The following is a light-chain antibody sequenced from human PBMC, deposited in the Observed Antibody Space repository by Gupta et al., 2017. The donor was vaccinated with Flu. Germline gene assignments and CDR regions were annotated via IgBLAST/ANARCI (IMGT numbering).Light chain of an antibody. CDR2: EVE. Sequence: QTITISCTGTNNDVCNYNHVHCYQTHSDTVLKFFIVEVENRPARSPNRFSASKSGNTASLTISARQAEDDDYYYGCSSSGDPYVFGTGTKVTVL. CDR1: NNDVCNYNH. J-gene: IGLJ1*01. CDR3: CSSSGDPYV. V-gene: IGLV2-23*02.